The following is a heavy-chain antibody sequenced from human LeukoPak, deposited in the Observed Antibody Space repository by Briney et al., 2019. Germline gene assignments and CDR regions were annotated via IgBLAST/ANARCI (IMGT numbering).Heavy chain of an antibody. J-gene: IGHJ4*02. CDR2: IYHSGTT. CDR1: GYSISSGYY. Sequence: SETLSLTCTVSGYSISSGYYWGWIRQPPGKGLEWIGSIYHSGTTYYTPSLKSRVTISVDTSKNQFSLNLSSATAADTAVYYCARSLAAAGTTGFDYWGQGTLVTVSS. D-gene: IGHD6-13*01. V-gene: IGHV4-38-2*02. CDR3: ARSLAAAGTTGFDY.